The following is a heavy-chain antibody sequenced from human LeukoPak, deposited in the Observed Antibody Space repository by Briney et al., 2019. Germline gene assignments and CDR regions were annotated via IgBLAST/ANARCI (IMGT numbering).Heavy chain of an antibody. CDR1: GGSISIMNHY. D-gene: IGHD2-8*01. Sequence: SETLSLTCTVSGGSISIMNHYWGWIRQPPEKGLEWIGSILYSGNTWYTPSLKSRVTISVDTSRSQFSLKLASVTAADTAVYYCGRHAHNGDFAYWGQGILVTVSS. CDR2: ILYSGNT. CDR3: GRHAHNGDFAY. V-gene: IGHV4-39*01. J-gene: IGHJ4*02.